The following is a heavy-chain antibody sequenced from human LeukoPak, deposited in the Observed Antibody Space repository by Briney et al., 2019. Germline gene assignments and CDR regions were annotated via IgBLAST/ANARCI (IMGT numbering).Heavy chain of an antibody. CDR1: GFTVSSNY. V-gene: IGHV3-23*01. CDR3: AKGYYNWNPYYYYYMDV. CDR2: ISGSGGST. Sequence: GGSLRLSCAASGFTVSSNYMSWVRQAPGKGLEWVSAISGSGGSTYYADSVKGRFTISRDNSKNTLYLQMNSLRAEDTAVYYCAKGYYNWNPYYYYYMDVWGKGTTVTVSS. D-gene: IGHD1-20*01. J-gene: IGHJ6*03.